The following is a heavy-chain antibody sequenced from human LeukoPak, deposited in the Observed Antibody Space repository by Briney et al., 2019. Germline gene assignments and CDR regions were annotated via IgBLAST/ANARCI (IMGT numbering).Heavy chain of an antibody. V-gene: IGHV1-46*01. CDR1: GYTFTSYY. CDR2: INPSGGST. Sequence: ASVKVSCKASGYTFTSYYMHWVRQAPGQGLEWMGIINPSGGSTSYAQKFQGRVTMTRDMSTSTVYMELSGLRSEDTAVYYCARRTVGYSSSSLGYYYYYMGVWGKGTTVTVSS. J-gene: IGHJ6*03. D-gene: IGHD6-6*01. CDR3: ARRTVGYSSSSLGYYYYYMGV.